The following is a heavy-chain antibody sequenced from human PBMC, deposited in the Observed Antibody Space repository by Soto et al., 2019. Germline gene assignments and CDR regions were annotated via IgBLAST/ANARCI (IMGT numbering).Heavy chain of an antibody. Sequence: QVQLVQSGAEVKKPGASVKVSCKASGYTFTSYGITWVRQAPGQGLEWMGWISAYNGNTNYAQKLQGRVTMTTDTSTSTAYMELRSLRSDDTAVYYCARAARITICGVVSRYYYGMDVWGQGTTVTVSS. V-gene: IGHV1-18*01. D-gene: IGHD3-3*01. CDR2: ISAYNGNT. CDR1: GYTFTSYG. J-gene: IGHJ6*02. CDR3: ARAARITICGVVSRYYYGMDV.